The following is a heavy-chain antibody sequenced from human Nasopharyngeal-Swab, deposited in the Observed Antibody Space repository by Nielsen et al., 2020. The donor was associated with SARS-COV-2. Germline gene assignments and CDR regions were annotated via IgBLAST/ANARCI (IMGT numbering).Heavy chain of an antibody. J-gene: IGHJ6*02. CDR1: GFTFDDYV. D-gene: IGHD5-12*01. CDR2: ISWNSGSI. V-gene: IGHV3-9*01. CDR3: AKDRDSGDDSDDYYHYYGMDV. Sequence: SLKISCAASGFTFDDYVMHWVRQTPGKGLEWVSGISWNSGSIGYADSVKGRFTISRDNAKNSLYLQMNSLRAEDTAIYYCAKDRDSGDDSDDYYHYYGMDVWGQGTTVTVSS.